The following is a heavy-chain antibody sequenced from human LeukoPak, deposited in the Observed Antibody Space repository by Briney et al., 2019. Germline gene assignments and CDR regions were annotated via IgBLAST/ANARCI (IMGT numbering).Heavy chain of an antibody. CDR3: ARDQNPAIGYCSGGSCYPGY. J-gene: IGHJ4*02. V-gene: IGHV1-2*02. Sequence: ASVKVSCKASGYTFTDYYIHWVRQAPGQGLEWTGWINPNSGAPSIARKFQGRVTMTRDTSISTAYMELSRLTSGDTAVYYCARDQNPAIGYCSGGSCYPGYWGQGTLVTVSS. CDR1: GYTFTDYY. CDR2: INPNSGAP. D-gene: IGHD2-15*01.